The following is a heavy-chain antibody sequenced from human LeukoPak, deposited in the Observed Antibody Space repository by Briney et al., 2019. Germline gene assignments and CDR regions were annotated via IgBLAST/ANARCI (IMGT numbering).Heavy chain of an antibody. CDR1: GYTFTGYY. D-gene: IGHD3-10*01. CDR2: INPNSGGT. J-gene: IGHJ3*02. V-gene: IGHV1-2*02. Sequence: ASVKVSCKASGYTFTGYYMHWVRQAPGQGLEWMGWINPNSGGTNYAQKFQGRVTMTRDTSISTAYMELSRLRSDVTAVYYCARDGASNLLLWFGESNDAFDIWGQGTMVTVSS. CDR3: ARDGASNLLLWFGESNDAFDI.